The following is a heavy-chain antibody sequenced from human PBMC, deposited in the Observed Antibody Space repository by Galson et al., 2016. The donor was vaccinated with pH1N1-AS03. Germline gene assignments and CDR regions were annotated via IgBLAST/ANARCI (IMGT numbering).Heavy chain of an antibody. Sequence: QSGAEVKKPGESLKISCKGSGYSFRTYWIGWVRQMPGKGLEWMGIIYPGDSDARYRASLQGQVTMSVDEFISTAYLQWTSLKASDTAMYYCARRGYCSGISCYELDYWGQGTLVTVSS. CDR3: ARRGYCSGISCYELDY. CDR1: GYSFRTYW. J-gene: IGHJ4*02. D-gene: IGHD2-2*01. CDR2: IYPGDSDA. V-gene: IGHV5-51*03.